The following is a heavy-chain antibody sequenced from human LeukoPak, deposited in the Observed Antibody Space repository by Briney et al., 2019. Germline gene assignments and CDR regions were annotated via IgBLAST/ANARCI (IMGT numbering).Heavy chain of an antibody. CDR2: INPSGGST. Sequence: ASVKVSCKASGGTFSSYAISWVRQAPGQGLEWMGIINPSGGSTSYAQKFQGRVTMTRDTSTSTVYMELSSLRSEDTAVYYCARVLGYAFDIWGQGTMVTVSS. J-gene: IGHJ3*02. CDR3: ARVLGYAFDI. V-gene: IGHV1-46*01. D-gene: IGHD7-27*01. CDR1: GGTFSSYA.